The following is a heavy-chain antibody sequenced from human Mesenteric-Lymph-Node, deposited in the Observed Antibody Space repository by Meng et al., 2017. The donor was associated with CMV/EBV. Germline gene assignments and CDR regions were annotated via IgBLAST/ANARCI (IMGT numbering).Heavy chain of an antibody. J-gene: IGHJ6*02. CDR2: IYYSGST. V-gene: IGHV4-61*01. CDR1: GGSVSSGSYY. CDR3: ARTFYYYGMDV. Sequence: SETLSLTCTVSGGSVSSGSYYWSWIRQPPGKGLEWIGYIYYSGSTNYNPSLKSRATISVDTSKNQFSLKLSSLTAADTAVYYCARTFYYYGMDVWGQGTTVTVSS.